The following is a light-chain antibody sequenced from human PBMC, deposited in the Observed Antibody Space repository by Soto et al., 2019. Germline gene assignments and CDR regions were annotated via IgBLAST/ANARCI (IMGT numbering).Light chain of an antibody. V-gene: IGKV3-15*01. CDR1: QSVSSN. CDR2: GAS. J-gene: IGKJ4*01. CDR3: QQYNNWPLT. Sequence: EIVMTQSPATLSVSPGERATLSCRASQSVSSNLAWYQQKPGQAPRLLIYGASTRATGIPARFSGSGSGTXXTXTXSSLQSEDFAVYYCQQYNNWPLTFGGGTKVEIK.